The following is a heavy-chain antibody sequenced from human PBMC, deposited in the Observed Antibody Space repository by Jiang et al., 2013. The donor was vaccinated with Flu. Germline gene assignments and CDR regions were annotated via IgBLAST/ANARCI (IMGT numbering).Heavy chain of an antibody. D-gene: IGHD4-11*01. CDR2: IYYSGST. J-gene: IGHJ4*02. Sequence: GPGLVKPSETLSLTCTVSGGSISSSSYYWGWIRQPPGKGLEWIGSIYYSGSTYYNPSLKSRATISVDTSKNQFSLKLSSVTAADTAVYYCASLITTNTDYWGQGTLVTVSS. CDR3: ASLITTNTDY. CDR1: GGSISSSSYY. V-gene: IGHV4-39*01.